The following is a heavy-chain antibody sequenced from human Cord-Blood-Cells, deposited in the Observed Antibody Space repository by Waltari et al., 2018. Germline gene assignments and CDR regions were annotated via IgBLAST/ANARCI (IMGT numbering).Heavy chain of an antibody. D-gene: IGHD6-13*01. CDR1: GGSFSGYY. V-gene: IGHV4-34*01. J-gene: IGHJ4*02. CDR2: INHSGST. Sequence: QVQLQQWGAGLLKPSEILSLTCAVYGGSFSGYYWSWIRQPPGKGLEWIGEINHSGSTNYHPSLKSRVTISVDTSKNQFSLKLSSVTAADTAVYYCARTGRSSWYFDYWGQGTLVTVSS. CDR3: ARTGRSSWYFDY.